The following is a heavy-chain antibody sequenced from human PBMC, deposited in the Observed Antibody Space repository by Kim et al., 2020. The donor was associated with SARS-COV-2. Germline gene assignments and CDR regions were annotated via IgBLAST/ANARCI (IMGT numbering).Heavy chain of an antibody. J-gene: IGHJ4*02. Sequence: GGSLRLSCAASGFTFSNYAMNWVRQAPGKGLEWVAVITYDGGNKYYADSVKGRFTISRDNSKNTLYLQMNSLRVEDTAGYYCARTGSGSYGYYFDYWGQGTLVTVSS. D-gene: IGHD3-10*01. CDR2: ITYDGGNK. CDR1: GFTFSNYA. CDR3: ARTGSGSYGYYFDY. V-gene: IGHV3-30*04.